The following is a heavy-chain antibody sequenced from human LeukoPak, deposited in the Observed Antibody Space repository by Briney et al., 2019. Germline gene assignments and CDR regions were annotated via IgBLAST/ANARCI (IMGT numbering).Heavy chain of an antibody. CDR2: ISRSGATT. J-gene: IGHJ2*01. V-gene: IGHV3-23*01. CDR3: ARDPGDRWFFDL. CDR1: GFPFNNYA. D-gene: IGHD7-27*01. Sequence: GGSLRLSCAASGFPFNNYAMDWVRQAPGKGLEWVSLISRSGATTYHADSVKGRFTISRDNSRNTLYLQTTSLRAEDTAVYYCARDPGDRWFFDLWGRGTLVTVSS.